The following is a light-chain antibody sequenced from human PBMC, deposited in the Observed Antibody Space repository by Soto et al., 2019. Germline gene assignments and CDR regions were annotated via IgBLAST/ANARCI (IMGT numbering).Light chain of an antibody. J-gene: IGKJ5*01. CDR3: MQSTQLPPT. Sequence: DFVMTQSPLSLPVTPRQPASISCTSSQSLLHITGETFLFWYLQQPGQSPPLLIYEVSTRVSGVPDRFSGSGSGTDFTLEISRVETADVGIYYCMQSTQLPPTFGQGTRLEIK. CDR2: EVS. V-gene: IGKV2D-29*02. CDR1: QSLLHITGETF.